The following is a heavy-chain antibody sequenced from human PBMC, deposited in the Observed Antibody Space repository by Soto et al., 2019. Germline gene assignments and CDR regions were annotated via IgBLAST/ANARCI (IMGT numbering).Heavy chain of an antibody. CDR1: GFTFSSYA. J-gene: IGHJ4*02. Sequence: GGSLGLSCAASGFTFSSYAMSWVRQAPGKGLEWVSAISGSGGSTYYADSVKGRFTISRDNSKNTLYLRMNSLREQDTAVSYRAKVRPASYFVTRCSFDYWGQGTLVTVSS. V-gene: IGHV3-23*01. D-gene: IGHD3-10*02. CDR2: ISGSGGST. CDR3: AKVRPASYFVTRCSFDY.